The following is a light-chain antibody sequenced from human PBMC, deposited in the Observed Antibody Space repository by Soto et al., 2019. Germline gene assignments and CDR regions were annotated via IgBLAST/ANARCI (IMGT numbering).Light chain of an antibody. Sequence: QSVLTQPRSVSGPPGQSVTISCTGTSSDVGGYKYVSWYQQYPGKAPKLMIYHVSKRPSGVPDRFSGSKSGNTASLTISGLQGEDEADYYCCSYTGSDTYVFGTGTKVTVL. V-gene: IGLV2-11*01. J-gene: IGLJ1*01. CDR1: SSDVGGYKY. CDR3: CSYTGSDTYV. CDR2: HVS.